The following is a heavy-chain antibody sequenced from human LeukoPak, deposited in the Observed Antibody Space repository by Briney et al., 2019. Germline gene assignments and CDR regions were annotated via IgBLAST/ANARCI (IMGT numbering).Heavy chain of an antibody. CDR1: GFTFSGSA. CDR3: TRQVYSSSPPIPGY. J-gene: IGHJ4*02. Sequence: GGSLRLSCAASGFTFSGSAMHWVRQASGKGLEWVGRIRSKANSYATAYAASVKGRFTISRDDSKNTAYLQMNSLKTEDTAVYYCTRQVYSSSPPIPGYWGQGTLVTVSS. D-gene: IGHD6-6*01. V-gene: IGHV3-73*01. CDR2: IRSKANSYAT.